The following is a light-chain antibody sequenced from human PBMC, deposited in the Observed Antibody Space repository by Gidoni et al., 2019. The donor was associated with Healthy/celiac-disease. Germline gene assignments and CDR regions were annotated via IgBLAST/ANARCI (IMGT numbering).Light chain of an antibody. J-gene: IGLJ3*02. Sequence: SYELTQPPPVSESPGQTDRITCSGDALPKQYAYWYQQKPGQAPVLVIYKDSERHSGIPERFSGSSSGTTVTLTISGVQAEDEADYDCQSADSSGTYLVFGGGTKLTVL. CDR1: ALPKQY. CDR2: KDS. V-gene: IGLV3-25*03. CDR3: QSADSSGTYLV.